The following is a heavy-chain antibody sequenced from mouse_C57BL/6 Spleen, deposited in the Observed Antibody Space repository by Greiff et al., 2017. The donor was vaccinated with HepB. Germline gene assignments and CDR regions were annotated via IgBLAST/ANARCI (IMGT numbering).Heavy chain of an antibody. D-gene: IGHD2-12*01. Sequence: QVQLQQPGAELVRPGSSVKLSCKASGYTFNSYWMDWVKQRPGQGLEWIGNIYPSDSETHYNQKFKDKATLTVDKSSSTAYMQISSLTSEDSAVYYCARGGNIDEYDEGFDYWGHVTTLTVSS. CDR3: ARGGNIDEYDEGFDY. J-gene: IGHJ2*01. CDR2: IYPSDSET. V-gene: IGHV1-61*01. CDR1: GYTFNSYW.